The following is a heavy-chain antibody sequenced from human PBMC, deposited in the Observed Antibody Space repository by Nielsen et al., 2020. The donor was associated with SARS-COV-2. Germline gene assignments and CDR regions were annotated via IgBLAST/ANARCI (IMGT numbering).Heavy chain of an antibody. V-gene: IGHV1-46*01. Sequence: ASVKVSCKAPGYSDSYMHWVRQAPGQGLEWMGIINPSGNRTSYAQKFRGRVTITRDTSASTAYMELSSLRSEDTAVYYCARVRLGMDVWGQGTTVTVSS. CDR1: GYSDSY. J-gene: IGHJ6*02. CDR3: ARVRLGMDV. CDR2: INPSGNRT.